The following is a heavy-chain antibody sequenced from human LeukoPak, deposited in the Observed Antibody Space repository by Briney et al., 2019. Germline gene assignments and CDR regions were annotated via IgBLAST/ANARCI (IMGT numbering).Heavy chain of an antibody. D-gene: IGHD3-22*01. CDR2: ISSSSSYI. CDR3: ARDGNYYDSSGYGH. Sequence: GGSLRLSCAASGFTFSSYSMNWVRQAPGKGLEWVSSISSSSSYIYYADSVKGRFTISRDNAKNSLYLQMNSLRAEDTAVYYCARDGNYYDSSGYGHWGQGTLVTVSS. V-gene: IGHV3-21*01. J-gene: IGHJ4*02. CDR1: GFTFSSYS.